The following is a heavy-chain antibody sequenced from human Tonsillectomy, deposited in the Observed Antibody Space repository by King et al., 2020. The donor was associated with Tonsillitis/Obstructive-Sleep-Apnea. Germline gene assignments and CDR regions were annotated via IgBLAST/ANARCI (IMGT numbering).Heavy chain of an antibody. CDR1: GFTFSSYS. Sequence: VQLVESGGGLVQPGGSLRLSCAASGFTFSSYSMTWVRQAPGKGLEWVSYISSSSDTVYYADSVKGRFTISRENAKNSLYLQMNSLRDEDTAVYYCARDQSPSWSNTIFGVVTPDAFDIWGQGTMVTVSS. CDR2: ISSSSDTV. J-gene: IGHJ3*02. D-gene: IGHD3-3*01. CDR3: ARDQSPSWSNTIFGVVTPDAFDI. V-gene: IGHV3-48*02.